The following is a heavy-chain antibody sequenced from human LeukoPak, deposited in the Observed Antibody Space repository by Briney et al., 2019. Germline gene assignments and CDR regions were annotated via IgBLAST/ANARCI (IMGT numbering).Heavy chain of an antibody. J-gene: IGHJ4*02. CDR1: GFTFTNYG. CDR3: ARDSSGQYLFDY. V-gene: IGHV3-33*01. CDR2: IWYDGSNK. D-gene: IGHD2/OR15-2a*01. Sequence: SGGSLRLSCAASGFTFTNYGMHWVRQAPGKGLEWAAVIWYDGSNKYYADSVKGRFTISRDNSKNMVYLQMNSLRAEDTAVYYCARDSSGQYLFDYWGQGTLVTVSS.